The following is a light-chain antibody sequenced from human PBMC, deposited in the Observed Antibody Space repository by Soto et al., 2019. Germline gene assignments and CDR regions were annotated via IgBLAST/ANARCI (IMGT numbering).Light chain of an antibody. V-gene: IGKV2-28*01. CDR3: MQALQTPYT. CDR1: QRLLHSNGNHF. J-gene: IGKJ2*01. CDR2: LGS. Sequence: EIVMTQSPPSLTVTPGEPASISCRSSQRLLHSNGNHFLDWYLQKPGQSPQLLIYLGSYRASGVPDRVSGRGAGTDFTLKITRVEADDVGIYYCMQALQTPYTFGQGTKLEIK.